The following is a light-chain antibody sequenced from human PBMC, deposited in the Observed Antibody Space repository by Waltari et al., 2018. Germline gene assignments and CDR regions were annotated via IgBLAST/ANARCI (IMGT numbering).Light chain of an antibody. CDR1: SSDVGNYNL. V-gene: IGLV2-23*02. Sequence: QSGLTQPASVSGSPGQSITISCTETSSDVGNYNLGSWYQQYPGKAPNLMVYEVTKRTSGVSDRFSGSKSGNTASLTIYGLQSEDEADYYCCSYAGLGIYVFGTGTKVTVL. J-gene: IGLJ1*01. CDR3: CSYAGLGIYV. CDR2: EVT.